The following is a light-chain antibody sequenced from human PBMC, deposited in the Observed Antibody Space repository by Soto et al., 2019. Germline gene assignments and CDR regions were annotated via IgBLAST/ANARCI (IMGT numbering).Light chain of an antibody. Sequence: DIQLTQSPSFLSASVGGRVTITCRASQGISSYLAWYQQKPGKAPKLLIYAASTLQSGVPSRFSGSGSGTEFTLTISTLQLKDFETYYGKQLNINPLLFGGGTKWEIK. J-gene: IGKJ4*01. CDR2: AAS. V-gene: IGKV1-9*01. CDR1: QGISSY. CDR3: KQLNINPLL.